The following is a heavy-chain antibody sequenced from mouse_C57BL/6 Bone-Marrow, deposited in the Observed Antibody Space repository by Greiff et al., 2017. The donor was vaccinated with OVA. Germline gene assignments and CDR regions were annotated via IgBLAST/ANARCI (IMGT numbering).Heavy chain of an antibody. J-gene: IGHJ3*01. CDR1: GYAFSSSW. D-gene: IGHD1-1*02. V-gene: IGHV1-82*01. Sequence: LVESGPELVKPGASVKISCKASGYAFSSSWMNWVKQRPGKGLEWIGRIYPGDGDTNYNGKFKGKATLTADKSSSTAYMQLSSLTSEDSAVYFCARAVVGFAYWGQGTLVTVSA. CDR2: IYPGDGDT. CDR3: ARAVVGFAY.